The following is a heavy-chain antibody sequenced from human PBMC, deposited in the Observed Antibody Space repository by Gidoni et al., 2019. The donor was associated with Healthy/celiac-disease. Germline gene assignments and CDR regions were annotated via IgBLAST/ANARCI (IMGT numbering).Heavy chain of an antibody. D-gene: IGHD4-17*01. J-gene: IGHJ4*02. V-gene: IGHV1-69*01. CDR3: ARVRDYEKFWYFDY. CDR2: IIPIFGTA. CDR1: VGTFSSYA. Sequence: QVQLVQSGAEVKKPGSSVKVSCKASVGTFSSYAISWVRQAPRQGLEWMGGIIPIFGTANYAQKFRGRVTITADESTSTAYMELSSLRSEDTAVYYCARVRDYEKFWYFDYWGQGTLVTVSS.